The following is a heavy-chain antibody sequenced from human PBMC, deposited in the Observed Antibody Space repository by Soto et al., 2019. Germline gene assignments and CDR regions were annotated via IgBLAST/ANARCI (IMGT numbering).Heavy chain of an antibody. D-gene: IGHD1-1*01. Sequence: SVKVSCKASGYTFTYRYLHWVRQAPGQALEWMGWITPFNGNTNYAQKFQDRVTITRDRSMSTAYKELSSLRSEDTAMYYCAITTGTYYFDYWGQGTLVTVSS. CDR3: AITTGTYYFDY. V-gene: IGHV1-45*02. J-gene: IGHJ4*02. CDR2: ITPFNGNT. CDR1: GYTFTYRY.